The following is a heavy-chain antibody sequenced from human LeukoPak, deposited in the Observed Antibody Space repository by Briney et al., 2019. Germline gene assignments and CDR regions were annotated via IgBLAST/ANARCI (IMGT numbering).Heavy chain of an antibody. Sequence: NPSETLSLTCTVSGGSISSYYWSWIRQPPGKGLEWIGYIYYSGSTNYNPSLKSRVTISVDTSKNQFSLKLSSVTAADTAVYYCARAGPYNWFDPWGQGTLVTVSS. CDR3: ARAGPYNWFDP. J-gene: IGHJ5*02. CDR2: IYYSGST. V-gene: IGHV4-59*08. CDR1: GGSISSYY.